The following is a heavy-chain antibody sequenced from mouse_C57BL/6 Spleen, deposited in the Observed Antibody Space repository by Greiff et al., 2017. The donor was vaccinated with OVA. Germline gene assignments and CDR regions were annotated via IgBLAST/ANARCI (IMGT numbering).Heavy chain of an antibody. V-gene: IGHV1-15*01. CDR3: TSEGSFDY. CDR2: IDPETGGT. CDR1: GYTFTDYE. J-gene: IGHJ2*01. Sequence: QVQLMESGAELVRPGASVTLSCKASGYTFTDYEMHWVKQTPVHGLEWIGAIDPETGGTAYNQKFKGKAILTADKSTSTAYMEISSLTSEESAVYGCTSEGSFDYWGQGTTLTVSS.